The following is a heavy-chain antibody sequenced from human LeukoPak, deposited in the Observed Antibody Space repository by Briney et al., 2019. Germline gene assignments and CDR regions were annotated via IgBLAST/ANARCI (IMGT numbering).Heavy chain of an antibody. J-gene: IGHJ4*02. CDR3: AREVGSSTRPDY. CDR1: GGSISSSNW. V-gene: IGHV4-4*02. D-gene: IGHD6-13*01. Sequence: SGTLSLTCAVSGGSISSSNWWSWVRQPPGKGLEWIGEIHHSGSANYNPSLKSRVTISVDKFKNQFSLQLRYVTAADTAIYYCAREVGSSTRPDYWGQGALVTVSS. CDR2: IHHSGSA.